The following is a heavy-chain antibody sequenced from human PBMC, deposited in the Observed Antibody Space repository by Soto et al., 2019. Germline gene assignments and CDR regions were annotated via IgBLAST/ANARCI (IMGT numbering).Heavy chain of an antibody. CDR3: AASGPYCYYGMDV. V-gene: IGHV4-30-4*01. D-gene: IGHD6-6*01. CDR1: GGSISSGGYY. Sequence: PSETLSLTCTVSGGSISSGGYYLRWIRQPPGKCLEWILSHNHSGRTYYNPSLKSRVTISVDTSKNQVALKLSSVTAADTAVYCFAASGPYCYYGMDVWGQGSTLTVSS. CDR2: HNHSGRT. J-gene: IGHJ6*02.